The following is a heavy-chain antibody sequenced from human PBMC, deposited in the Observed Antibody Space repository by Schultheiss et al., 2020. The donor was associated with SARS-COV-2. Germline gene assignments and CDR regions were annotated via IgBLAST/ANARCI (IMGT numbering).Heavy chain of an antibody. Sequence: GGSLRLSFAASGFTFDDYGMSWVRQAPGKGLEWVSSISSSSSYIYYADSVKGRFTISRDNAKNSLYLQMNSLRAEDTAVYYCARDTVIVPAALGSAIDYWGQGTLVTVSS. J-gene: IGHJ4*02. D-gene: IGHD2-2*01. CDR3: ARDTVIVPAALGSAIDY. CDR2: ISSSSSYI. CDR1: GFTFDDYG. V-gene: IGHV3-21*01.